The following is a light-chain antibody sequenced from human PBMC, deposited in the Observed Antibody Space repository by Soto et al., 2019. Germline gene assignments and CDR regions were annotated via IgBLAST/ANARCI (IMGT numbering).Light chain of an antibody. CDR1: QSISSY. V-gene: IGKV1-39*01. CDR3: QQSYSTPIT. Sequence: DIQMTQSPSSLSASVGDRVTITCRASQSISSYLNWYQQKPGKAPKLLIYAASSLQSGVPSRFSGNGSWTDFTLTISSLQPEDFATYSCQQSYSTPITFGQGTRLEIK. CDR2: AAS. J-gene: IGKJ5*01.